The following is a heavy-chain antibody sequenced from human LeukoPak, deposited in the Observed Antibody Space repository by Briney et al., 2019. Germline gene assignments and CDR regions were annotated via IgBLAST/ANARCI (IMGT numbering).Heavy chain of an antibody. CDR2: IYYSGST. CDR1: GGSISSYY. CDR3: ARVTGYSGYDNWFDP. Sequence: SETLSLTCTVSGGSISSYYWGWIRQPPGKGLGWIGYIYYSGSTNYNPSLKSRVTISVDTSKNQFSLKLSSVTAADTAVYYCARVTGYSGYDNWFDPWGQGTLVTVSS. J-gene: IGHJ5*02. D-gene: IGHD5-12*01. V-gene: IGHV4-59*01.